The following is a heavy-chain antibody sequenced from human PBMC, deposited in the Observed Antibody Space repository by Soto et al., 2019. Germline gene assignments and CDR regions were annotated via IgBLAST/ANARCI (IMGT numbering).Heavy chain of an antibody. CDR3: AREAPKAVASYYYGMDV. CDR1: GYTFTSYA. J-gene: IGHJ6*02. CDR2: INAGNGNT. V-gene: IGHV1-3*01. D-gene: IGHD6-19*01. Sequence: ASVKVSCKASGYTFTSYAMHWVRQAPGQRLEWMGWINAGNGNTKYSQKFQGRVTITRDTSASTAYMELSSLRSEDTAVYYCAREAPKAVASYYYGMDVWGQGTTVTVSS.